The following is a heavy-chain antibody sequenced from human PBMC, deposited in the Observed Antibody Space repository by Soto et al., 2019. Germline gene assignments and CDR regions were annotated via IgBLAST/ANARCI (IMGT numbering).Heavy chain of an antibody. Sequence: QVQLVQSGAEVKKPGSSVKVSCKASGGTFSSYAISWVRQAPGQGLEWMGGIIPIFGTANYAQKFQGRVTIAPGESARRADRGLSSPRSEDTAVYYWARVVPASRGYAWYYLEYWGQGTLVTDSS. CDR3: ARVVPASRGYAWYYLEY. CDR1: GGTFSSYA. CDR2: IIPIFGTA. D-gene: IGHD3-22*01. V-gene: IGHV1-69*05. J-gene: IGHJ4*02.